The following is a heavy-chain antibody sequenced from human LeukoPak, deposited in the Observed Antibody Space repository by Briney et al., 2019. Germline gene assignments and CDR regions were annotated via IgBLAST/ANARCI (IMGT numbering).Heavy chain of an antibody. Sequence: SETLSLTCAVYGGSFSGYYWSWIRQPPGKGLEWIGEINDSGSTNYNPSLKSRVTISVDTSKNQFSLKLSSVTAADTAVYYCARAYYYGSGSYGLDYWGQGTLVTVSS. J-gene: IGHJ4*02. CDR2: INDSGST. CDR3: ARAYYYGSGSYGLDY. CDR1: GGSFSGYY. D-gene: IGHD3-10*01. V-gene: IGHV4-34*01.